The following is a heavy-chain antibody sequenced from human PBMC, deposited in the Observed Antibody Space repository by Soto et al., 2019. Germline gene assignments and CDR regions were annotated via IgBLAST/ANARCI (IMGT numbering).Heavy chain of an antibody. CDR1: GFTFSSYG. CDR2: ISYGGSNK. D-gene: IGHD6-13*01. Sequence: QTGGSLRLSCAASGFTFSSYGMHWVRQAPGKGLEWVAVISYGGSNKYYADSVKGRFTISRDNSKNTLYLQMNSLRAEDTAVYYCAKSSSRPYYYYYGMDVWGQGTTVTVSS. V-gene: IGHV3-30*18. CDR3: AKSSSRPYYYYYGMDV. J-gene: IGHJ6*02.